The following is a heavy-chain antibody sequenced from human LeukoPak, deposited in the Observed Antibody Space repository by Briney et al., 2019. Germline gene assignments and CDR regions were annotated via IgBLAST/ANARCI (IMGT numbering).Heavy chain of an antibody. CDR3: ARVLWFGDLYYFDY. D-gene: IGHD3-10*01. J-gene: IGHJ4*02. Sequence: PSETLSLTCTVSGGSISSGDYYWSWIRQPPGKGLEWIGYIYYSGSTYYNPSLKSRVTISVDTSKNQFSLKLSSVTAADTAVYYCARVLWFGDLYYFDYWGQGTLATVSS. V-gene: IGHV4-30-4*01. CDR1: GGSISSGDYY. CDR2: IYYSGST.